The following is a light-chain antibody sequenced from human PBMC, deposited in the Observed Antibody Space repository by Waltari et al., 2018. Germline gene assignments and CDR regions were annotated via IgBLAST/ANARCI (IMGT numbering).Light chain of an antibody. CDR3: AAWDDSLNGPV. V-gene: IGLV1-44*01. CDR1: SSNIGSNT. CDR2: SNN. J-gene: IGLJ2*01. Sequence: QSVLTQPPSASGTPGQRVTISCSGSSSNIGSNTVNWYHQLPGTSPKLLIYSNNQRPAGFPDRFSASKSGTSASLAISGLQSEDEADYYCAAWDDSLNGPVFGGGTKLTVL.